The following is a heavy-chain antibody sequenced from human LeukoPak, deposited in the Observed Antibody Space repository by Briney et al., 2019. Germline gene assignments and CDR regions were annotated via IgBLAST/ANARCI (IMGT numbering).Heavy chain of an antibody. Sequence: SGGSLRLSCAASGFTFSDYAMSWVRKAPGKGLEWVSAISGSGGSTYYADSVKGRFTISRDNSKNTLYLQMNSLRAEDTAVYYCARDIVVVPAAIRLPFDAFDIWGQGTMVTVSS. J-gene: IGHJ3*02. CDR3: ARDIVVVPAAIRLPFDAFDI. CDR2: ISGSGGST. D-gene: IGHD2-2*02. CDR1: GFTFSDYA. V-gene: IGHV3-23*01.